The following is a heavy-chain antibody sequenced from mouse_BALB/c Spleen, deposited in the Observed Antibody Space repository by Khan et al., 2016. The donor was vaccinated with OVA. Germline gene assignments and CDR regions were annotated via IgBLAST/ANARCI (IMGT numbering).Heavy chain of an antibody. Sequence: VQLKQSGPGLVAPSQSLSITCTVSGFSLTSSGVHWVRQPPGKGLEWLVVIWAGGSTNYNSALMSRLSISKDNSKSQVFLKINSLQTDDRAMYYCARLVDIWGQGTTLTVSS. CDR3: ARLVDI. D-gene: IGHD1-3*01. CDR1: GFSLTSSG. V-gene: IGHV2-9*02. J-gene: IGHJ2*01. CDR2: IWAGGST.